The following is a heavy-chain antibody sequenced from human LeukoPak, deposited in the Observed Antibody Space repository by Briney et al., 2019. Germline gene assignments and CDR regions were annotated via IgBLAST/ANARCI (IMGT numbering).Heavy chain of an antibody. V-gene: IGHV4-39*07. CDR1: GDSITSGEYY. Sequence: SETLSLTCSVSGDSITSGEYYWAWLRQPPGKGLELLGSVYYSGSIKYNPSLKGRVSISRDMSKNQFSLNLNSVNATDTAVYYCARRDYAAWFDPWGQGTLVTVSS. CDR3: ARRDYAAWFDP. CDR2: VYYSGSI. J-gene: IGHJ5*02. D-gene: IGHD4/OR15-4a*01.